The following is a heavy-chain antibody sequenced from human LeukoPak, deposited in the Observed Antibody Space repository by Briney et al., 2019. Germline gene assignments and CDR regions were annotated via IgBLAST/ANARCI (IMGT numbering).Heavy chain of an antibody. CDR3: AKDSAKKYDDY. D-gene: IGHD2/OR15-2a*01. CDR1: GFSFSYSW. CDR2: INPDGRNE. J-gene: IGHJ4*02. Sequence: GGSLRLSCAVSGFSFSYSWMSWVRQAPGKGLEWVATINPDGRNEYYLDSMRGRFTISRDNAKNSLYLQLDSLRAEDTAVYYRAKDSAKKYDDYWGQGTLVTVSS. V-gene: IGHV3-7*03.